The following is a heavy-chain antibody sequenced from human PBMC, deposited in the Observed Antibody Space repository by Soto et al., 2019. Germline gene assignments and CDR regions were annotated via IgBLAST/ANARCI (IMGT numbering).Heavy chain of an antibody. Sequence: GASVKVSCKASGYTFTIYGIIWVRQAPGQGLEWMGWISAYNGNTNYAQKLQGRVTMTTDTSTSTAYMELRSLRSDDTAVYYCARVGEEPHSSSWTDYYYYGMDVWGQGTTVTVSS. J-gene: IGHJ6*02. V-gene: IGHV1-18*01. D-gene: IGHD6-13*01. CDR3: ARVGEEPHSSSWTDYYYYGMDV. CDR2: ISAYNGNT. CDR1: GYTFTIYG.